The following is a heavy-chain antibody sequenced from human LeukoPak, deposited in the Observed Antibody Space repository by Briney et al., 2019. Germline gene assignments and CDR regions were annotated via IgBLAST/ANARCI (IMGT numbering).Heavy chain of an antibody. CDR2: FYYSGST. D-gene: IGHD3-16*02. V-gene: IGHV4-39*01. CDR1: GGSISSSSYY. J-gene: IGHJ4*02. CDR3: ARRGGSYRYFDY. Sequence: SETLSLTCTVSGGSISSSSYYWGWIRQPPGKGLEWIWSFYYSGSTYYNPSLKSRVTISVDTSKNQFSLKLSSVTAADTAVYYCARRGGSYRYFDYWGQGTLVTVSS.